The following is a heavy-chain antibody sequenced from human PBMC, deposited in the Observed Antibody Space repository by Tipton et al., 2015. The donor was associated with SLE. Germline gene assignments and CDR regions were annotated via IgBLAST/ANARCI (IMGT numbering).Heavy chain of an antibody. Sequence: TLSLTCTVSGGSISSYYWSWIRQPPGKGLEWIGYIYSSGTTNYNPSLKSRVTISVDTSKNQFSLKLSSVTAADTAVYYCARDSSGYYWFDPWGQGTLVTVSS. CDR3: ARDSSGYYWFDP. J-gene: IGHJ5*02. D-gene: IGHD3-22*01. CDR2: IYSSGTT. V-gene: IGHV4-59*01. CDR1: GGSISSYY.